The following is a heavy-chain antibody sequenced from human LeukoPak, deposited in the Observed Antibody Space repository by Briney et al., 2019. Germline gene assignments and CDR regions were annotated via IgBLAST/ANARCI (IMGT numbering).Heavy chain of an antibody. D-gene: IGHD2-15*01. Sequence: GGSLRLSCAGSGFTFDEHAMHWVRQAPGKGLEWVSGISWNSGSIAYADSVKGRFTISRDDAKNLLFLQMSSLRAADTALYYCVKGHCSSSSCFPNYYYYMDVWGTGTTVTVSS. CDR3: VKGHCSSSSCFPNYYYYMDV. J-gene: IGHJ6*03. V-gene: IGHV3-9*01. CDR2: ISWNSGSI. CDR1: GFTFDEHA.